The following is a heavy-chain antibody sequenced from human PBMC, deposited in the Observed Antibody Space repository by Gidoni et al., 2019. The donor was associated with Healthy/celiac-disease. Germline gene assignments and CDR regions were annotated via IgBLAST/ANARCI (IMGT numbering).Heavy chain of an antibody. J-gene: IGHJ3*02. V-gene: IGHV3-23*01. CDR2: ISGSGGST. CDR1: GFTFSSYA. CDR3: AKIYYYDSSGYRPDDAFDI. D-gene: IGHD3-22*01. Sequence: VQLLESGGGLVQPGGSLRLSCAASGFTFSSYAMRWVRQAPGKGLEWVSAISGSGGSTYYADSVKGRFTISRDNSKNTLYLQMNSLRAEVTAVYYCAKIYYYDSSGYRPDDAFDIWGQGTMVTVSS.